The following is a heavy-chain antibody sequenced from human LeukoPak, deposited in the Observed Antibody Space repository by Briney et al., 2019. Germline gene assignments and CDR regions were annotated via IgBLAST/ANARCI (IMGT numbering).Heavy chain of an antibody. D-gene: IGHD3-3*01. CDR3: AKDGNYDFWSGSATYFDY. J-gene: IGHJ4*02. CDR2: IWYDGSNK. Sequence: GGSLRLSCAASGFTFSSYGMHWVRQAPGKGLEWVAVIWYDGSNKYYADSVKGRFTISRDNSKNTLYLQMNSLRAEDTAVYYCAKDGNYDFWSGSATYFDYWGQGTLVTVSS. V-gene: IGHV3-33*06. CDR1: GFTFSSYG.